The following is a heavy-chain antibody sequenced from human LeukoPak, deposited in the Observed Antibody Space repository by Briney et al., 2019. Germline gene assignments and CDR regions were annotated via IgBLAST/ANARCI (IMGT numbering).Heavy chain of an antibody. Sequence: GGSLRLSCVASGFTFSSYSMDWVRQAPGKGLEWVSPISSSSGFIYYADSVKGRFTISRDNAKNSLYLQMNSLRAEDTAVYFCARVSSITGTDDYWGQGTLVTVSS. CDR1: GFTFSSYS. D-gene: IGHD1-20*01. V-gene: IGHV3-21*01. CDR2: ISSSSGFI. J-gene: IGHJ4*02. CDR3: ARVSSITGTDDY.